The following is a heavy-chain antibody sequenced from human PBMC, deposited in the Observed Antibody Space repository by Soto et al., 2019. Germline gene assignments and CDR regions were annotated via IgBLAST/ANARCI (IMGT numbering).Heavy chain of an antibody. V-gene: IGHV4-59*01. CDR1: GGSINSYY. D-gene: IGHD2-15*01. Sequence: QVQLQESGPGLVKPSETLSLTCIVSGGSINSYYWSWIRQPPGRGLEWIGYISYSGYTNYNPSLKRRVTITVDTSKNQFSLKVTSVTAADTAVYYCARGGGRFDSWGQGTLGTVSS. J-gene: IGHJ4*02. CDR3: ARGGGRFDS. CDR2: ISYSGYT.